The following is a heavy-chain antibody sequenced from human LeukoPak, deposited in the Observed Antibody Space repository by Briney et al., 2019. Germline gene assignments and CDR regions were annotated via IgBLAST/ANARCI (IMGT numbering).Heavy chain of an antibody. CDR2: IYTSGST. J-gene: IGHJ5*02. D-gene: IGHD6-19*01. CDR3: ASSSGWYEAGWFDP. CDR1: GGSISSYY. Sequence: PSETLSLTCPVSGGSISSYYWSWIRQPPGKGLEWIGSIYTSGSTNYNPSLKSRVTISVDTSKNQFSLKLSSVTAADTAVYYCASSSGWYEAGWFDPWGQGTLVTVSS. V-gene: IGHV4-4*09.